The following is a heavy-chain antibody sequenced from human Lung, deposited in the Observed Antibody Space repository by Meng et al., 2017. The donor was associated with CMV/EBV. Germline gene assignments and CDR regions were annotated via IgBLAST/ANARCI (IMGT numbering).Heavy chain of an antibody. D-gene: IGHD2-15*01. Sequence: QSGPEVKKPGASGRVSCKASGYTFGSYGICWVRQAPGQGLEWMGWFVNYVDTYPAPKFQGRVTMTTDTHTNTAFMELRSLTSDDTAVYYCASGTPGRSYCDYWGQGTLVTVSS. V-gene: IGHV1-18*01. CDR3: ASGTPGRSYCDY. CDR1: GYTFGSYG. CDR2: FVNYVDT. J-gene: IGHJ4*02.